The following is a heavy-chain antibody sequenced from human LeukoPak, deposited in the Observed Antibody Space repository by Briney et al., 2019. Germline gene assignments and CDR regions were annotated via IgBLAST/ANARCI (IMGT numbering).Heavy chain of an antibody. CDR1: GGTFSSYA. Sequence: ASVKVSCKASGGTFSSYAISWVRQAPGQGLEWMGGIIPIFGTAIYPQKFQGRVTITADESTGTAYMELSSLKSEDTAVYYCARDRPGRYCSSISCYSASPFDPWGQGTLVTVSS. CDR2: IIPIFGTA. V-gene: IGHV1-69*13. J-gene: IGHJ5*02. D-gene: IGHD2-2*02. CDR3: ARDRPGRYCSSISCYSASPFDP.